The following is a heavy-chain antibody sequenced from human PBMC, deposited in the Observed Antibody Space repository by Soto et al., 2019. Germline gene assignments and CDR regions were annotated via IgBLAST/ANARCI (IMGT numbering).Heavy chain of an antibody. D-gene: IGHD2-8*02. V-gene: IGHV3-23*01. CDR3: AKATATGGGAFEF. Sequence: PGGSLRLSCAVSGFICSSYDMSWVRQAPGKGLEWVSTILVGGSTHYEDSVKGRFTISRDTSKNTVYLQMNSLTAGDTAVYYCAKATATGGGAFEFYGQGTMVTVSS. CDR1: GFICSSYD. J-gene: IGHJ3*01. CDR2: ILVGGST.